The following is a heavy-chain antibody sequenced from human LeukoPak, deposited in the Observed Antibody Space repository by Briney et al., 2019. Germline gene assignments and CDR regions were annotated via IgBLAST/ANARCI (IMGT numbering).Heavy chain of an antibody. J-gene: IGHJ4*02. V-gene: IGHV4-34*01. CDR1: GGSFSGYY. CDR2: INHSGST. Sequence: KPSETLSLTCAVYGGSFSGYYWSWLRQPPGKGLEWIGEINHSGSTNYNPSLKSRVTISVDTSKNQFSLKLSSVTAADTAVYYCARFNLVTYKYYFDCWGQGTLVTVSS. CDR3: ARFNLVTYKYYFDC. D-gene: IGHD5-24*01.